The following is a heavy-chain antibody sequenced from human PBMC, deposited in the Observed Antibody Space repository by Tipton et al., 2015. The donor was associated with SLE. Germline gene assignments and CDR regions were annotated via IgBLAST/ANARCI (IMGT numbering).Heavy chain of an antibody. D-gene: IGHD4-11*01. CDR1: GGSISSHY. CDR2: ISYSGST. V-gene: IGHV4-59*11. Sequence: TLSLTCTVSGGSISSHYWSWIRQPPGKGLEWIGYISYSGSTNYNPSLKSRVTISVDTSKNQFSLKLSSVTAADTAVYYCARNSPYYSNYYYYYYMDVWGKGTTVTVSS. CDR3: ARNSPYYSNYYYYYYMDV. J-gene: IGHJ6*03.